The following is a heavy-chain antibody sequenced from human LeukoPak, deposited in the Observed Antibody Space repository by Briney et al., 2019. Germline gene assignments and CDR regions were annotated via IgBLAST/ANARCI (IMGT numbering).Heavy chain of an antibody. V-gene: IGHV3-30-3*01. CDR1: GFTFSSYA. CDR2: ISYDGSNK. J-gene: IGHJ4*02. Sequence: GRSLRLSCAASGFTFSSYAMHWVRQAPGKGLEWVAVISYDGSNKYYADSVKGRFTISRDNSKNTLYLQMNSLRAEDTAVCYCARGSYYFDYWGQGTLVTVSS. CDR3: ARGSYYFDY. D-gene: IGHD3-10*01.